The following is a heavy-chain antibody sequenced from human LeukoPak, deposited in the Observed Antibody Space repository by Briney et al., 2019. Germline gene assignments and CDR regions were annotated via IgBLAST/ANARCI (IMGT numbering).Heavy chain of an antibody. CDR1: GFTFSSYA. V-gene: IGHV3-23*01. D-gene: IGHD3-22*01. CDR3: ARDLLDSSGYSFYYYYGMDV. Sequence: GGSLRLSCAASGFTFSSYAMSWVRQAPGKGLEWVSAISGSGGSTYYADSVKGRFTISRDNSKNTLYLQMNSLRAEDTAVYYCARDLLDSSGYSFYYYYGMDVWGQGTTVTVSS. J-gene: IGHJ6*02. CDR2: ISGSGGST.